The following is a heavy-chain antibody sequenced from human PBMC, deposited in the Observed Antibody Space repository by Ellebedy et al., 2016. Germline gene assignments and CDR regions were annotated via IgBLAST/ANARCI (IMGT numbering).Heavy chain of an antibody. V-gene: IGHV3-53*01. CDR1: GFSVSNKY. D-gene: IGHD1-26*01. CDR2: IYTGGST. J-gene: IGHJ4*02. Sequence: GGSLRLSCAASGFSVSNKYMGWVRQAPGKGLEWVSIIYTGGSTYYADSVKGRFTISRDNSKNSLNLQMHSLRAEDTAMYSCVYCSGSYLGGFDYWGQGTLVTVSS. CDR3: VYCSGSYLGGFDY.